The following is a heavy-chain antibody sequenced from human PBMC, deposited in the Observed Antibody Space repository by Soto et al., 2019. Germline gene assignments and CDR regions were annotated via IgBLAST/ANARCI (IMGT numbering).Heavy chain of an antibody. CDR1: GGSFSGYY. CDR2: INHSGST. Sequence: QVQLQQWGAGLLKPSETLSLTCAVYGGSFSGYYWSWIRQPPGKGLEWIGEINHSGSTNYNPSLNSRVTISVDTSKNQFSLKLSSVTAADTSVYYCARTEPVSYWGQGTLVTVSS. V-gene: IGHV4-34*01. CDR3: ARTEPVSY. D-gene: IGHD1-1*01. J-gene: IGHJ4*02.